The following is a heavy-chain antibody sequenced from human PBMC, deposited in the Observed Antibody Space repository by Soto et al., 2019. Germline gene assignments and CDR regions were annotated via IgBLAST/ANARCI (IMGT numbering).Heavy chain of an antibody. CDR3: ARDPAP. Sequence: QVQLQESGPGLVKPSETLSLTCTVSGGSITRGGYYWSWIRQHPGKGLEWIGYIYNSGTTYYNPSLKSRVTISVATSKNKFSLKLTSVTAADTAVYYCARDPAPWGQGTLVTVSS. CDR2: IYNSGTT. CDR1: GGSITRGGYY. V-gene: IGHV4-31*03. J-gene: IGHJ5*02.